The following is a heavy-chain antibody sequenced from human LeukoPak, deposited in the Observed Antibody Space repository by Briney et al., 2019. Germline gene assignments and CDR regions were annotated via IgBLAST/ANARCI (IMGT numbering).Heavy chain of an antibody. Sequence: SVKVSCKAAGGTFSSYAISWVRQAPGQGLEWMGRIIPILGIANYAQKFQGRVTITADKSTSTAYMELSSLRSEDTAVYYCARAGYCSGGSCPTLDYWGQGTLVTVSS. V-gene: IGHV1-69*04. J-gene: IGHJ4*02. CDR1: GGTFSSYA. D-gene: IGHD2-15*01. CDR3: ARAGYCSGGSCPTLDY. CDR2: IIPILGIA.